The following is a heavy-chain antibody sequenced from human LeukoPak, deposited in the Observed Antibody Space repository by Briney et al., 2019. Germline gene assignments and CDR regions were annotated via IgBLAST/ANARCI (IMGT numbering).Heavy chain of an antibody. V-gene: IGHV3-74*01. D-gene: IGHD1-26*01. CDR1: GFTFSSYW. CDR3: PRDPAGTMNVTWFAP. CDR2: INSDGSST. J-gene: IGHJ5*02. Sequence: PGGSLRLSCAASGFTFSSYWMHWVRQAPGKGLVWVSRINSDGSSTSYADSVKGRFTISRDNAKNTLYLQMNSLRAEDTAVYYCPRDPAGTMNVTWFAPWAQGPLVPASS.